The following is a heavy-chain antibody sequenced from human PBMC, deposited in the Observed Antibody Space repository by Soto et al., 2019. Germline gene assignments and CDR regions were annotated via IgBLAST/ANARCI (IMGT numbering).Heavy chain of an antibody. V-gene: IGHV3-30*18. J-gene: IGHJ4*02. Sequence: QVQLVESGGGVVQPGRSLRLSCAASGFTFSSYGMHWVRHTPGKGLEWLAVISYDGRYELHADSVKGRFTISRDNSKNTVSLQMNNLKIEDTAVYYCAKDLGVDGSASCPYYWGQGTLVTVSS. CDR2: ISYDGRYE. D-gene: IGHD3-10*01. CDR1: GFTFSSYG. CDR3: AKDLGVDGSASCPYY.